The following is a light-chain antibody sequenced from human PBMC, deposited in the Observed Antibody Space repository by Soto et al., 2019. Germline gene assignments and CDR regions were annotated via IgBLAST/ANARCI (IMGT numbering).Light chain of an antibody. CDR3: QQYNNWPLT. CDR2: GAS. CDR1: QSLNSN. J-gene: IGKJ4*01. V-gene: IGKV3-15*01. Sequence: EIVMTQSPASLSVSPGERATLSCRASQSLNSNLAWYQQKPGQAPRLLIYGASTRATDIPSRFSGGVSGTEFTLTISSLQSEDFAVYYCQQYNNWPLTFGGWTKVEIK.